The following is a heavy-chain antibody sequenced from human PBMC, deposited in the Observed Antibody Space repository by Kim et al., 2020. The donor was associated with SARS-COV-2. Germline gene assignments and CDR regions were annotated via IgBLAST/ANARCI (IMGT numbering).Heavy chain of an antibody. V-gene: IGHV4-34*01. CDR2: INHSGST. CDR3: ATRRGYSYGRREFDY. D-gene: IGHD5-18*01. Sequence: SETLSLTCAVYGGSFSGYYWSWIRQPPGKGLEWIGEINHSGSTNYNPSLKSRVTISVDTSKNQFSLKLSSVTAADTAVYYCATRRGYSYGRREFDYWGQG. CDR1: GGSFSGYY. J-gene: IGHJ4*02.